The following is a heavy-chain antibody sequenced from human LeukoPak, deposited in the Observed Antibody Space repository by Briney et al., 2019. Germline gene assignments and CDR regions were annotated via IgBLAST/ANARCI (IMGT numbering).Heavy chain of an antibody. CDR1: GDNVSSNSAG. V-gene: IGHV6-1*01. CDR3: ARLIGASWFDS. J-gene: IGHJ5*01. CDR2: TYYRSKWYN. Sequence: SQTLSLTCAISGDNVSSNSAGWNWIRQSPSRGLEWLGGTYYRSKWYNDYAVSVKGRITINPDTSKNQFSLQLNSVTPDDTAVYYCARLIGASWFDSWGQGTLVTVSS. D-gene: IGHD6-13*01.